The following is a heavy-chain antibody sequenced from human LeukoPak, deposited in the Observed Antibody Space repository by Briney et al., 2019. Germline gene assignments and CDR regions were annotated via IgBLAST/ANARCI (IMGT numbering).Heavy chain of an antibody. J-gene: IGHJ4*02. CDR1: GFTFSSNA. D-gene: IGHD5-12*01. V-gene: IGHV3-64D*09. Sequence: GGSLRLSCSASGFTFSSNAMHWVRQAPGKGLEYASAITNNGDNTYYVDSVRGRFTISRDNSKNTLYLQMSSLRAEDTAVYYCVKGRGYSGYDASLLDYWGQGTLVTVSS. CDR2: ITNNGDNT. CDR3: VKGRGYSGYDASLLDY.